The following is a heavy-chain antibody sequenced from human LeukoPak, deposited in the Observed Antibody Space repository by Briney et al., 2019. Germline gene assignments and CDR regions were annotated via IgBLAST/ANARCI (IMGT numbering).Heavy chain of an antibody. CDR2: IYFGGST. V-gene: IGHV4-39*07. Sequence: SETLSLTCTISGGSISSDYWGWIRQPPGKGLEWIGNIYFGGSTYYNPSLKSRVTISIDTSKKHFSLKLSSVTAADTAVYYCARTDIYYPYNTFDIWGQGTMVTVSS. CDR1: GGSISSDY. J-gene: IGHJ3*02. D-gene: IGHD1-26*01. CDR3: ARTDIYYPYNTFDI.